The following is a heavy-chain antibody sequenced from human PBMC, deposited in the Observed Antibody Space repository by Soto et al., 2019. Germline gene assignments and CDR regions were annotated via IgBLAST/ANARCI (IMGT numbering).Heavy chain of an antibody. D-gene: IGHD3-22*01. CDR3: ARVGSYYYDSSGYYHAGWFDP. CDR2: IYYSGST. V-gene: IGHV4-59*01. CDR1: GGSISSYY. J-gene: IGHJ5*02. Sequence: SETLSLTCTVSGGSISSYYWSWIRQPPGKGLECIGYIYYSGSTNYNPSLKSRVTISVDTSKNQFSLKLSSVTAADTAVYYCARVGSYYYDSSGYYHAGWFDPWGQGTLVTVSS.